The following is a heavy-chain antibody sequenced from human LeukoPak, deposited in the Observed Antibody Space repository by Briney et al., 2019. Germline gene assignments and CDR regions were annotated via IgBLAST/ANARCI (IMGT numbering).Heavy chain of an antibody. CDR3: ARGDSSGWFHDLDY. Sequence: ASVKVSCKASGYTFTGYYMHWVRQAPGQGLEWMGRINPNSGGTNYAQKFQGRVTMTRDTSISTAYMELSRLRSEDTAVYYCARGDSSGWFHDLDYWGQGTLVTVSS. V-gene: IGHV1-2*06. CDR1: GYTFTGYY. D-gene: IGHD6-19*01. CDR2: INPNSGGT. J-gene: IGHJ4*02.